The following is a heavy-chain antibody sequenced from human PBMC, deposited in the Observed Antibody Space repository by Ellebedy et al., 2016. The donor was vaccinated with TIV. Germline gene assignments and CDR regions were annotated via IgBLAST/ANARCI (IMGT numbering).Heavy chain of an antibody. V-gene: IGHV5-51*01. Sequence: ASVKVSCKGFGYSFTNYWISWVRQMPGKGLEWMGIIYPGDSDTRYSPSFQGQVTISADKSISTAYLQWSSLKASDTAMYYCARLGPSYGDYWGQGTLDTVSS. D-gene: IGHD4-17*01. CDR1: GYSFTNYW. J-gene: IGHJ4*02. CDR3: ARLGPSYGDY. CDR2: IYPGDSDT.